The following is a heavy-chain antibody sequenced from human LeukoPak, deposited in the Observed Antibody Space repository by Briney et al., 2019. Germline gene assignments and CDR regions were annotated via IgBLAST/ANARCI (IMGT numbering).Heavy chain of an antibody. J-gene: IGHJ4*02. CDR3: ARGKYSYGLDY. CDR2: TYYRSKWYN. D-gene: IGHD5-18*01. Sequence: SQTLPHTFPISGYSLSSNSADWIWTRQSPARGLEWLGRTYYRSKWYNEYAGSVKSRVTINPATSKNQFSLQLNSVTPEDTAVYYCARGKYSYGLDYWGQGTLVTVSS. CDR1: GYSLSSNSAD. V-gene: IGHV6-1*01.